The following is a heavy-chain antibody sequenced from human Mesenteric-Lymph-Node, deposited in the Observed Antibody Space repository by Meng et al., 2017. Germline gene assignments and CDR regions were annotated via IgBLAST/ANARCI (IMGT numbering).Heavy chain of an antibody. CDR2: ISWNSGNI. V-gene: IGHV3-9*01. Sequence: GGSLRLSCAASGITFDDYAMHWVRQAPGKGLEWVSGISWNSGNIGYADSVKGRFTISRDNAKNSLYLQMNSLRAEDTAVYYCARVTFGDLYYFDYWGQGTLVTVSS. D-gene: IGHD2-21*02. J-gene: IGHJ4*02. CDR3: ARVTFGDLYYFDY. CDR1: GITFDDYA.